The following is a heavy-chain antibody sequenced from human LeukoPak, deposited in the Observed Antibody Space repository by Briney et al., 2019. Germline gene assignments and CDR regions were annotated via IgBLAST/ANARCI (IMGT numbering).Heavy chain of an antibody. Sequence: GGSLRLSCEASGFTFSNAWMNWVRQAPGKGLEWISYISSSGRTIYYADSLKGRFTVSRDNAENSLYLRMNNLRAEDTAVYYCARGEYYFDYWGQGTLVTVSS. V-gene: IGHV3-48*04. CDR3: ARGEYYFDY. CDR2: ISSSGRTI. CDR1: GFTFSNAW. J-gene: IGHJ4*02.